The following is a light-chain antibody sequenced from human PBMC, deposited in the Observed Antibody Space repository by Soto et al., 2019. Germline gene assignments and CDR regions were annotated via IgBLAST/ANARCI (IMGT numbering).Light chain of an antibody. CDR1: SSDVGSYDL. J-gene: IGLJ2*01. CDR3: CSYAGGTIFVV. Sequence: QSALTQPASVSGSPGQSITISCTGTSSDVGSYDLVSWYQQYPGRAPKVMIYEDTKRPSGVSNRFSGSKSGNTASLTISGLQAEDEADYYCCSYAGGTIFVVFGGGTKLTVL. CDR2: EDT. V-gene: IGLV2-23*01.